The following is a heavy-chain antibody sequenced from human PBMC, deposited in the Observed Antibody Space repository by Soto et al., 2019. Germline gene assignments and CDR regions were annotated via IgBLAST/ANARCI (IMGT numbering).Heavy chain of an antibody. V-gene: IGHV3-74*01. J-gene: IGHJ3*02. D-gene: IGHD2-15*01. CDR3: ARVWVPGVVVAAIGAFDI. Sequence: GGSLRLSCTASGFTFSSYGMHWVRQAPGKGLVWVSRINSDGSSTSYADSVKGRFTISRDNAKNTLYLQMNSLRAEDTAVYYCARVWVPGVVVAAIGAFDIWGQGTMVTVSS. CDR2: INSDGSST. CDR1: GFTFSSYG.